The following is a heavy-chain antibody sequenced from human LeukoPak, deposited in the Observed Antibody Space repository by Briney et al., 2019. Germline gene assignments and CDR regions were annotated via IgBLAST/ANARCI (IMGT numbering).Heavy chain of an antibody. CDR2: ISYDGSNK. J-gene: IGHJ4*02. CDR3: ARAIAVAEPFDY. Sequence: GGSLRLSCAASGFTFSSYAMHWVRQAPGKGLEWVAVISYDGSNKYYADSVKGRFTISRDNAKNSLYLQMNSLRAEDTAVYYCARAIAVAEPFDYWGQGTLVTVSS. CDR1: GFTFSSYA. V-gene: IGHV3-30*04. D-gene: IGHD6-19*01.